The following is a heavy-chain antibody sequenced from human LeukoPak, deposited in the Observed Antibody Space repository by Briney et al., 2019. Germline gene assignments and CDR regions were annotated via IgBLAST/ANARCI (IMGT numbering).Heavy chain of an antibody. CDR1: GFTFSNAW. D-gene: IGHD6-13*01. V-gene: IGHV3-15*01. CDR2: IKSKTDGGTT. Sequence: GGSLRLSCAASGFTFSNAWMSWVRQAPGKGLEWVGRIKSKTDGGTTDYAAPVKGRFTISRDNSKNTLYLQMNSLRAEDTAVYYCARGATGYSSSWYYNNWFDPWGQGTLVTVSS. CDR3: ARGATGYSSSWYYNNWFDP. J-gene: IGHJ5*02.